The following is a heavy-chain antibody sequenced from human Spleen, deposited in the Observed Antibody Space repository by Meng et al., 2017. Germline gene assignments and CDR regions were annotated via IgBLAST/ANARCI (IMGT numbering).Heavy chain of an antibody. Sequence: QVQLVESGGGLVKPGGSLRLSCAASGFTFSDYYMSWIRQAPGKGLEWISYISTSGNTIYYTDSVKGRFAISRDNAKNSLYLQMSSLRAEDTAVYYCSNGGYKNGSDYWGQGTLVTVSS. J-gene: IGHJ4*02. CDR1: GFTFSDYY. V-gene: IGHV3-11*01. CDR3: SNGGYKNGSDY. D-gene: IGHD5-18*01. CDR2: ISTSGNTI.